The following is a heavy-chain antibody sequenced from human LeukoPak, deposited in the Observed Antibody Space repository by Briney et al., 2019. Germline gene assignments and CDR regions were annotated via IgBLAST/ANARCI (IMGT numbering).Heavy chain of an antibody. V-gene: IGHV3-21*01. D-gene: IGHD1-26*01. CDR2: ISSSGSYI. Sequence: PGGSLRLSRAAAGFTFSTYSMNWVRQAPGKGLEWVSSISSSGSYIYYADSVKGRFTISRDNAKNSLYLQMNSLRAEDTAVYYCTRYRAEYFQHWGQGTLVTVSS. CDR3: TRYRAEYFQH. J-gene: IGHJ1*01. CDR1: GFTFSTYS.